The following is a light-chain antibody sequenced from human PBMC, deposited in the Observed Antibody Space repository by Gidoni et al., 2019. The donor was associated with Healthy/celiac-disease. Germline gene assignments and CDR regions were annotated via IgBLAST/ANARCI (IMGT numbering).Light chain of an antibody. Sequence: DIQMTQSPSSLSASVGDRVTIACRASQRISSYLNWYQQKPGKAPTLLIFAASSLQSGVPSRFSGSGSGTDFTLTISSLQPEDFATYYCQQSYSTPITFGQGTRLEIK. CDR1: QRISSY. CDR3: QQSYSTPIT. CDR2: AAS. J-gene: IGKJ5*01. V-gene: IGKV1-39*01.